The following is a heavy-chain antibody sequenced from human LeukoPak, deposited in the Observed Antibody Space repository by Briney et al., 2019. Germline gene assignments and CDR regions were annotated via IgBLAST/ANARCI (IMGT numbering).Heavy chain of an antibody. V-gene: IGHV3-23*01. CDR2: ISGSGGST. D-gene: IGHD5-18*01. J-gene: IGHJ4*02. Sequence: PGGSPRLSCAASGFTFSSYAMSWVRQAPGKGLEWVSAISGSGGSTYYADSVKGRFTISRDNSKNTLYLQMNSLRAEDTAVYYCAKSGTAMVLIFDYWGQGTLVTVSS. CDR3: AKSGTAMVLIFDY. CDR1: GFTFSSYA.